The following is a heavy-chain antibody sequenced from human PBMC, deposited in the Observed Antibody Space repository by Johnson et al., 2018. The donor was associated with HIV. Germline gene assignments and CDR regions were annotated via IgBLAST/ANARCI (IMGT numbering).Heavy chain of an antibody. CDR2: IKSKTDGGTT. V-gene: IGHV3-15*01. CDR1: GFSFSSTW. J-gene: IGHJ3*02. D-gene: IGHD6-19*01. CDR3: AKDRSTGWYPAFDI. Sequence: VYLVESGGGVVRPGGSLRLSCAASGFSFSSTWITWVRQAPGKGLEWVGRIKSKTDGGTTDYAAPVKGRFTISRDDSKNTLYLQMNSLRAEDTALYYCAKDRSTGWYPAFDIWGQGTMVTVSS.